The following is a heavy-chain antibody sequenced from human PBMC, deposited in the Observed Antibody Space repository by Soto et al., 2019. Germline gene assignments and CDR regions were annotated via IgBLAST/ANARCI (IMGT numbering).Heavy chain of an antibody. CDR1: GGTFSSYA. D-gene: IGHD6-19*01. J-gene: IGHJ2*01. CDR3: ARRQQWLVRNWYFDL. CDR2: IIPIFGTA. Sequence: QVQLVQSGAEVKKPGSSVKVSCKASGGTFSSYAISWVRQAPGQGLEWMGGIIPIFGTANYAQKFQGRVTITADDSTSTAYMELSSLSSEDTAVYYCARRQQWLVRNWYFDLWGRGTLVTVSS. V-gene: IGHV1-69*12.